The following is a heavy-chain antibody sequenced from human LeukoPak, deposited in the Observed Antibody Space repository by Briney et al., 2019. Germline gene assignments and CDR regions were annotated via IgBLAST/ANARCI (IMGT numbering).Heavy chain of an antibody. V-gene: IGHV4-59*01. CDR2: IYYSGTT. Sequence: SETLSLTCTVSGGSISTYYWSWIRQPPGKGLEWIGYIYYSGTTNYNPSLKCRVTISVDTSKNQFSLNLSSVTAADTAVYYCARGNYYYYGMDVWGQGTTVTVSS. CDR3: ARGNYYYYGMDV. J-gene: IGHJ6*02. CDR1: GGSISTYY.